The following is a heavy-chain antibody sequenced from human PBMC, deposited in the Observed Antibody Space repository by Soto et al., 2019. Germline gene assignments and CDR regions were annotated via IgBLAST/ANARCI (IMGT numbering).Heavy chain of an antibody. V-gene: IGHV4-39*01. CDR2: IYYSGST. CDR3: ARGIDYEDYYYYYMDV. Sequence: SETLSLTCTVSGGSISSSSYYWGWIRQPPGKGLEWIGSIYYSGSTYYNPSLKSRVTISVDTSKNQFSLKLSSVTAADTAVYYCARGIDYEDYYYYYMDVWGKGTTVTVSS. J-gene: IGHJ6*03. CDR1: GGSISSSSYY. D-gene: IGHD4-17*01.